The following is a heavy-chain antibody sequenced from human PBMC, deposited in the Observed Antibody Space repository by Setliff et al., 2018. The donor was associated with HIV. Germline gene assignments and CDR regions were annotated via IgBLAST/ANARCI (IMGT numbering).Heavy chain of an antibody. CDR1: GYTFTNYA. CDR2: INTNTGNP. J-gene: IGHJ4*02. CDR3: ARVSDTGVDPQTHRDY. V-gene: IGHV7-4-1*02. Sequence: ASVKVSCKTSGYTFTNYALNWVRQAPGQGLEWMGWINTNTGNPTYAQGFTGRFVFSLDTSVSTAYLQISSLKAEDGAIYYCARVSDTGVDPQTHRDYWGQGTPVTVS. D-gene: IGHD2-21*01.